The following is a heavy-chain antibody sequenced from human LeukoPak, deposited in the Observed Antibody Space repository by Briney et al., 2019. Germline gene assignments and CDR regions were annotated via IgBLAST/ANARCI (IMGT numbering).Heavy chain of an antibody. CDR2: IYYSGST. CDR3: ARYVSGSPGAFDI. D-gene: IGHD3-10*01. J-gene: IGHJ3*02. Sequence: SETLSLTCTVSGGSIRSYYWSWIRQPPGKGLEWIGYIYYSGSTTYNPSLKSRVTISVDTSKNQFSLKLTSVTAADTAVYYCARYVSGSPGAFDIWGQGTMVTVSS. V-gene: IGHV4-59*08. CDR1: GGSIRSYY.